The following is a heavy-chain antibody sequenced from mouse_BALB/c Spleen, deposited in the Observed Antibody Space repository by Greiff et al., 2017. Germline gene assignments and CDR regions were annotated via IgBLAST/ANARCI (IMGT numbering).Heavy chain of an antibody. Sequence: VQGVESGAELARPGASVKMSCKASGYTFTSYTMHWVKQRPGQGLEWIGYINPSSGYTNYNQKFKDKATLTADKSSSTAYMQLSSLTSEDSAVYYCARNDYVDYWGQGTTLTVSS. D-gene: IGHD2-3*01. CDR1: GYTFTSYT. V-gene: IGHV1-4*01. CDR3: ARNDYVDY. CDR2: INPSSGYT. J-gene: IGHJ2*01.